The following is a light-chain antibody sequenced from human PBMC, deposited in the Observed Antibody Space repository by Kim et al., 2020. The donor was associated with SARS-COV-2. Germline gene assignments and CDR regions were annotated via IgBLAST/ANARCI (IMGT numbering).Light chain of an antibody. Sequence: EIVLTQSPATLSLSPGERATLSCRASQSMSIYLAWYQQKPGQSPRLLIYDASNRATGIPARFTGSGSGTDFSLTISSLEPEDFAGYYCQQRNNWPHTFGGGTKLEI. V-gene: IGKV3-11*01. CDR3: QQRNNWPHT. CDR2: DAS. CDR1: QSMSIY. J-gene: IGKJ4*01.